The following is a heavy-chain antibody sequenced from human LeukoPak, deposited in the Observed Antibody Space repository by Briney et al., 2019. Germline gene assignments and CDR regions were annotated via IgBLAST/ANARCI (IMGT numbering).Heavy chain of an antibody. Sequence: SETLPLTCTVSGGSISSYYWSWIRQPAGKGLEWIGRIYGSGGTNYNSSLKSRVTMSADTSKNQFSLKLSSVTAADTAVYYCAREGITIFGVVIPYYMDVWGKGTTVTVSS. CDR1: GGSISSYY. J-gene: IGHJ6*03. D-gene: IGHD3-3*01. CDR2: IYGSGGT. CDR3: AREGITIFGVVIPYYMDV. V-gene: IGHV4-4*07.